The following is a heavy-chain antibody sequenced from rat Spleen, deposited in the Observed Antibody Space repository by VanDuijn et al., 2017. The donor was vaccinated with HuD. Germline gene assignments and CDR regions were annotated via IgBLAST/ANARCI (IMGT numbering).Heavy chain of an antibody. J-gene: IGHJ3*01. CDR3: ARVGTRVSRFAY. D-gene: IGHD1-4*01. V-gene: IGHV5-31*01. Sequence: EVQLVESGGGLVQPGRSLKLSCVASGFTFNNYWMTWIRQAPGKGLEWVASITTGGGNTYYRNSVKGRFTISRDNAKNTQYLQMDSLRSEDTATYYCARVGTRVSRFAYWGQGTLVTVSS. CDR2: ITTGGGNT. CDR1: GFTFNNYW.